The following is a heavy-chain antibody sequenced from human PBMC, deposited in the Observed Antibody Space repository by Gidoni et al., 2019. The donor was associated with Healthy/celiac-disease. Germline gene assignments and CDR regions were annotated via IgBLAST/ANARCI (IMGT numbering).Heavy chain of an antibody. Sequence: EVQQVESGGGLVQTGGSLRPACAAAGIPSSSYSMNWVRQAPGKGLEWVSYNSSSSRTIYYADSVKGRFTNSRDNAKNSLYLQMNSLRDEDTAVYYCARDSGGDGYNWGYFDYWGQGTLVTVSS. D-gene: IGHD5-12*01. V-gene: IGHV3-48*02. CDR1: GIPSSSYS. CDR3: ARDSGGDGYNWGYFDY. CDR2: NSSSSRTI. J-gene: IGHJ4*02.